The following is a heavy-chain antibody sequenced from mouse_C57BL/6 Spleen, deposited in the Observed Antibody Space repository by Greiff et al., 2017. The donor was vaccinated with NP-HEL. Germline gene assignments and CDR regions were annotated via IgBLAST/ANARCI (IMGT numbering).Heavy chain of an antibody. D-gene: IGHD2-4*01. CDR2: IHPNSGST. Sequence: QVQLRQPGAELVKPGASVKLSCKASGYTFTSYWMHWVKQRPGQGLEWIGMIHPNSGSTNYNEKFKSKATLTVDKSSSTAYMQLSSLTSEDSAVYYCARRFYYDYSWFAYWGQGTLVTVSA. J-gene: IGHJ3*01. CDR1: GYTFTSYW. CDR3: ARRFYYDYSWFAY. V-gene: IGHV1-64*01.